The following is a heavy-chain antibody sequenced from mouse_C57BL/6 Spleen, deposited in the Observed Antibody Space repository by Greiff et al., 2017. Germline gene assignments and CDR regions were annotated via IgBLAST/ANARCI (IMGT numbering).Heavy chain of an antibody. Sequence: EVKVVESEGGLVQPGSSMKLSCTASGFTFSDYYMAWVRQVPEKGLEWVANINYDGSSTYYLDSLKSRFIISRDNAKNILYLQMSSLKSEDTATYYCARYYGNYVGYAMDYWGQGTSVTVSS. V-gene: IGHV5-16*01. D-gene: IGHD2-1*01. CDR2: INYDGSST. CDR3: ARYYGNYVGYAMDY. CDR1: GFTFSDYY. J-gene: IGHJ4*01.